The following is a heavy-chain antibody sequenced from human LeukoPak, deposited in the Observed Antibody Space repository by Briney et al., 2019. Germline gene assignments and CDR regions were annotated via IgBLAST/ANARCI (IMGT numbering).Heavy chain of an antibody. CDR1: GGSFSGYY. J-gene: IGHJ4*02. Sequence: SETLSLTCAVYGGSFSGYYWSWIRQPPGKGREWIGEINHSGSTNYNPSLKSRVTISVDTSKNQFSLKLSSVPAADTAVYYCAREPGYSYYYFDYWGQGTLVTVSS. CDR3: AREPGYSYYYFDY. V-gene: IGHV4-34*01. D-gene: IGHD5-18*01. CDR2: INHSGST.